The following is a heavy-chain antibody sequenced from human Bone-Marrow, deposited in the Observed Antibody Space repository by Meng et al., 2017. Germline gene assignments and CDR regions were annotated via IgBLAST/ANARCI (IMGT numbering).Heavy chain of an antibody. V-gene: IGHV3-66*02. J-gene: IGHJ4*02. D-gene: IGHD3-16*01. CDR1: GFTVSHNY. CDR3: ARSPIDKYDLSALPLDY. Sequence: EVRAVESGGGLVQPGGSLRLSCAASGFTVSHNYMSWVRQAPGKGLEWVSVIYSGGNTYYADSVKGRFTISRDNSKNTVFLQINSPRVEDTAVYYCARSPIDKYDLSALPLDYWGQGTLVTVSS. CDR2: IYSGGNT.